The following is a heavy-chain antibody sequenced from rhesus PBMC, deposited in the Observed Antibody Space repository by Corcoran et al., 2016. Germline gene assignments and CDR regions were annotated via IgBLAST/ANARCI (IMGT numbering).Heavy chain of an antibody. V-gene: IGHV4S7*01. J-gene: IGHJ4*01. CDR2: IYGGSGST. Sequence: QVQLQESGPGVVKPSETLSLTCAVSGGSISGYYLWSWIRQPPGKGLEWIGYIYGGSGSTSYNPSLNSLVSISIDTSKNQFSLKLSSVTAADTAVYYCARVRGYSGYGFFDYWGQGVLVTVSS. D-gene: IGHD5-42*01. CDR1: GGSISGYYL. CDR3: ARVRGYSGYGFFDY.